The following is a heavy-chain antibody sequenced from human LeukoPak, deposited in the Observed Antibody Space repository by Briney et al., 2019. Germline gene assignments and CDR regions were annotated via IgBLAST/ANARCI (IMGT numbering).Heavy chain of an antibody. Sequence: GGSLRLSCAASGFTFNSYWMHWVRQAPGKGLVWISRINTDGSSTSYADSVKGRFTISRDNAKNTLYLQMNSLRAEDTAVYYCARDDAMVRGVTDYWGQGTLVTVSS. CDR1: GFTFNSYW. V-gene: IGHV3-74*01. J-gene: IGHJ4*02. CDR3: ARDDAMVRGVTDY. CDR2: INTDGSST. D-gene: IGHD3-10*01.